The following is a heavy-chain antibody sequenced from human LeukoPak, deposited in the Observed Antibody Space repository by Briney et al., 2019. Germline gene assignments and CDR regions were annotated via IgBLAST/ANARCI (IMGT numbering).Heavy chain of an antibody. D-gene: IGHD2-15*01. Sequence: SETLSLTCTVSGGSISSYYWSWIRQPPGKGLEWIGYIYYSGSTKYNPSLKSRVTISVDTSKNQFSLKLSSVTAADTAVYYCARGREVVAATATGYFDYWGQGTLVTVSS. CDR1: GGSISSYY. J-gene: IGHJ4*02. CDR3: ARGREVVAATATGYFDY. V-gene: IGHV4-59*01. CDR2: IYYSGST.